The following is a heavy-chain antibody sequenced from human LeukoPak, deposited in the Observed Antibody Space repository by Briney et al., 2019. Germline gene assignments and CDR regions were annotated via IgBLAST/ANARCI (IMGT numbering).Heavy chain of an antibody. CDR1: GFTFSSYA. V-gene: IGHV3-23*01. CDR2: ISGSGGVT. D-gene: IGHD3-22*01. CDR3: AKDNKGSNYYDSSGMDV. J-gene: IGHJ6*02. Sequence: GGSLRLSCAASGFTFSSYAMSWVRQAPGKGLEWVSAISGSGGVTYYADSVKGRFTISRDNSKNTLYLQMNSLRAEDTAVYYCAKDNKGSNYYDSSGMDVWGQGTTVTVSS.